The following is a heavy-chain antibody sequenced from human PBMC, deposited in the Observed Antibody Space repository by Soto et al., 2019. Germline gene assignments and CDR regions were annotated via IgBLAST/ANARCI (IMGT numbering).Heavy chain of an antibody. CDR2: ISYDGRNK. V-gene: IGHV3-30*18. D-gene: IGHD6-25*01. Sequence: QVELVESGGGVVHPGRSLRLSCAGSGFTFSTYGMHWVRQAPGKGLEWVAVISYDGRNKYYADFVKGRFTISRDNSRNTVSLQMNSLRVEDTALYYSANTSSAYDEFYYGMDVWGQGTTVTVSS. CDR3: ANTSSAYDEFYYGMDV. J-gene: IGHJ6*02. CDR1: GFTFSTYG.